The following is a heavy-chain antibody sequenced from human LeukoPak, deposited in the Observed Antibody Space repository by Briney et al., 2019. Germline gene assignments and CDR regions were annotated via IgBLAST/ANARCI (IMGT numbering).Heavy chain of an antibody. D-gene: IGHD6-19*01. Sequence: ESGPTLVKPTQTLTLTCTFSGFSLSTSGVGVGWIRQPQGKALEWLALIYWDGDKRYSPSLKSRLTIAKDTSKNQVVLTMTNMDPVDTATYYCAHRRSSGWYNAIGFDYWGQGTLVTVSS. CDR2: IYWDGDK. V-gene: IGHV2-5*02. CDR1: GFSLSTSGVG. J-gene: IGHJ4*02. CDR3: AHRRSSGWYNAIGFDY.